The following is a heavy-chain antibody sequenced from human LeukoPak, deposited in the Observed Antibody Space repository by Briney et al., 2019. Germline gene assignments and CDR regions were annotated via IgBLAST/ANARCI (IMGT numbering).Heavy chain of an antibody. J-gene: IGHJ4*02. D-gene: IGHD6-19*01. V-gene: IGHV3-33*08. CDR3: ARVGGGGWYDY. Sequence: GGSLRLSCAASGFTFSNYWMHWVRQAPGKGLEWVAVIWYDGSNKYYADSVKGRFTISRDNSKNTLYLQMNSLRAEGTAVYYCARVGGGGWYDYWGQGTLVTVSS. CDR1: GFTFSNYW. CDR2: IWYDGSNK.